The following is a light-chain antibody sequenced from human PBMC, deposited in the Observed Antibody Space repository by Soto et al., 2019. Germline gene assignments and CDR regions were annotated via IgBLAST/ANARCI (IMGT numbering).Light chain of an antibody. Sequence: NFMLTQPHSVSESPGKTVTISCTGSSGSIASNYVQWFQQRPGSAPTIVIYEDNKRPSGVPDRFSGSIDSSSNSASLTISGLKTEDEADYYCQSYGDNNQVFGGGTQLTVL. CDR3: QSYGDNNQV. CDR2: EDN. V-gene: IGLV6-57*02. CDR1: SGSIASNY. J-gene: IGLJ3*02.